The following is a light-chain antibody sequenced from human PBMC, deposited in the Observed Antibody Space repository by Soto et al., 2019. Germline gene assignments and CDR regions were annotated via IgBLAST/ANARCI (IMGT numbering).Light chain of an antibody. V-gene: IGKV1-39*01. CDR1: QSISVF. CDR2: GAS. J-gene: IGKJ4*01. CDR3: QQSFSIPLT. Sequence: DIQMTQSPSSLSASVGDRVTLTYRASQSISVFLNWYQQKPGKAPKLLIFGASNLQSGVPSRFSGSGSGTDFTLTISSLQPEDFATYYCQQSFSIPLTFGGGAKVEIK.